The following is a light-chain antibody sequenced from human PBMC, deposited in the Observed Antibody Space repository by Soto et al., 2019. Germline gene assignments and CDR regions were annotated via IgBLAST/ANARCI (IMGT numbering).Light chain of an antibody. Sequence: VVTQSPGTLSLSPGETAALSCSSIQSVSSSYLAWYQQKPGQAPRLLIYGASTRATGIPARFSGSGSGTEFTLTISSLQSEDFAVYFCQQYNNWPPITFGQGTRLEIK. CDR3: QQYNNWPPIT. CDR1: QSVSSSY. CDR2: GAS. V-gene: IGKV3-15*01. J-gene: IGKJ5*01.